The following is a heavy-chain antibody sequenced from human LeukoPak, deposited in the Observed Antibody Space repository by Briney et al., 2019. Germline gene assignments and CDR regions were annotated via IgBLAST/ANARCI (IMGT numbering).Heavy chain of an antibody. D-gene: IGHD1-26*01. CDR1: GFTFSSYA. J-gene: IGHJ4*02. V-gene: IGHV3-48*04. Sequence: GGSLRLSCAASGFTFSSYAMSWVRQAPGKGLEWVSYISSSSSTIYYADSVKGRFTISRDNAKNSLYLQMNSLRAEDTAVYYCASVRSYYYFDYWGQGTLVTVSS. CDR3: ASVRSYYYFDY. CDR2: ISSSSSTI.